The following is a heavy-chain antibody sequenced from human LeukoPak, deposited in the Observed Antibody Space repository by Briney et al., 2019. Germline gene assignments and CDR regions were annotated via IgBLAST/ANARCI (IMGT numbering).Heavy chain of an antibody. Sequence: SETLSLTCTVSGGSISSYYWSWIRQPPGKGLEWIGYIYYSGSTNYNPSLESRVTISVDTSKNQFSLKLSSVTAADTAVYYCARLIGGSPYGMDVWGQGTTVTVSS. CDR3: ARLIGGSPYGMDV. D-gene: IGHD1-26*01. V-gene: IGHV4-59*08. CDR2: IYYSGST. J-gene: IGHJ6*02. CDR1: GGSISSYY.